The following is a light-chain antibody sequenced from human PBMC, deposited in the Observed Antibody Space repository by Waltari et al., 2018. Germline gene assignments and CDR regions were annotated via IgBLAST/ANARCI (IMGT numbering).Light chain of an antibody. V-gene: IGLV1-47*01. Sequence: QSVLTQPPSASGTPGQRVTISSSGSSSNLGSNFVCWYQHLPGTAPKLLIYRNNQRPSGVPDRFSGSKSGTSASLAISGLRSEDEADYYCAAWDDSLTVRFGGGTKLTVL. CDR3: AAWDDSLTVR. CDR1: SSNLGSNF. J-gene: IGLJ3*02. CDR2: RNN.